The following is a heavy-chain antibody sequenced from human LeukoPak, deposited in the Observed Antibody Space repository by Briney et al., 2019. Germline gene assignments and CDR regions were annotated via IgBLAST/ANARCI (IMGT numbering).Heavy chain of an antibody. CDR3: ARGDDSSSWNY. J-gene: IGHJ4*02. CDR1: GGSISSSSYY. V-gene: IGHV4-39*07. Sequence: SETLSLTCTVSGGSISSSSYYWGWIRQPPGKGLEWIGSIYYSGSTYYNPSLKSRVTISVDTSKNQFSLKLGSVTAADTAVYYCARGDDSSSWNYWGQGTLVTVSS. CDR2: IYYSGST. D-gene: IGHD6-13*01.